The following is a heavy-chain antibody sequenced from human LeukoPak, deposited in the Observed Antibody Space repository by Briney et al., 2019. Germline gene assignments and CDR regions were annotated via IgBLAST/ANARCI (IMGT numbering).Heavy chain of an antibody. CDR1: GFTFSRSP. Sequence: GTLRLSCVASGFTFSRSPMTWVRQGPGKGLEWVSSISDDGYTTYYADSVKGRFTVSRDNSRDTLYVQMNSLRDEDTALYFCARVATLHSFYMDVWGKGTTVTISS. V-gene: IGHV3-23*01. J-gene: IGHJ6*03. D-gene: IGHD5-12*01. CDR2: ISDDGYTT. CDR3: ARVATLHSFYMDV.